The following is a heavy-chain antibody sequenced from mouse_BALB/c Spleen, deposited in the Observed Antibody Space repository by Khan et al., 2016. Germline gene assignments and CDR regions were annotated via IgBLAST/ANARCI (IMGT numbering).Heavy chain of an antibody. V-gene: IGHV4-1*02. J-gene: IGHJ2*02. CDR1: GFDFSRYW. D-gene: IGHD1-1*01. CDR3: TRLYYYGCGAS. Sequence: EVKLLESGGGLVQPGGSLKLSCAASGFDFSRYWMSWVRQAPGQGLEWIGEINPDSRTINYAPSLKGKYIISRDNVKNTPYLRRSNVSSADTALYSFTRLYYYGCGASWCPGTSLTISS. CDR2: INPDSRTI.